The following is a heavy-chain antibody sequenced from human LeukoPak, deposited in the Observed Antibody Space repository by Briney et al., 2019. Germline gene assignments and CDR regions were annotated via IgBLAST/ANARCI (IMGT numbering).Heavy chain of an antibody. V-gene: IGHV6-1*01. CDR2: TYYRSKWYN. Sequence: SQTLSLTCAISGDSVSSNSAAWNWTRHSPSRGLEWLGRTYYRSKWYNDYAVSVKSRITINPNTSKNQFALKMSSLTAGDKAVYYCASQNYGDYWVGYYYGMDVWGQGTTVTVSS. CDR3: ASQNYGDYWVGYYYGMDV. J-gene: IGHJ6*02. CDR1: GDSVSSNSAA. D-gene: IGHD4-17*01.